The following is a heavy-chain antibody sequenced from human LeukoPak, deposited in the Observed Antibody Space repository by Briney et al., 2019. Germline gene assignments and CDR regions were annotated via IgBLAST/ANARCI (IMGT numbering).Heavy chain of an antibody. Sequence: GGSLRLSCAASGFTFSIYAMHWVRQAPGKGLEYVSAISSNGGSTYYANSVKGRFTISRDNSKNPLYLQMGSLRAEDMAVYYCARDSTLFGVRTFDYWGQRTLLTVSS. V-gene: IGHV3-64*01. CDR3: ARDSTLFGVRTFDY. D-gene: IGHD3-3*01. CDR2: ISSNGGST. J-gene: IGHJ4*02. CDR1: GFTFSIYA.